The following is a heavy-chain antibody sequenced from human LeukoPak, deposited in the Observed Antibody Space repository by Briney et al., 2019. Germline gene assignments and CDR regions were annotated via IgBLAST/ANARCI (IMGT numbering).Heavy chain of an antibody. CDR2: ISSSSSTI. CDR3: AKDTYYYDSSGSRHDAFDI. D-gene: IGHD3-22*01. V-gene: IGHV3-48*01. CDR1: GFTFSSYA. Sequence: RESLRLSCAASGFTFSSYAMSWVRQAPGKGLEWVSYISSSSSTIYYADSVKGRFTISRDNAKNSLYLQMNSLRAEDTAVYYCAKDTYYYDSSGSRHDAFDIWGQGTMVTVSS. J-gene: IGHJ3*02.